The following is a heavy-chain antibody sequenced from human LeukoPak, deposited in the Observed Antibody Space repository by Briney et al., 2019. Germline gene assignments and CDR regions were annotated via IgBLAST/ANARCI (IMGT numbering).Heavy chain of an antibody. CDR1: GFTVSNNY. V-gene: IGHV3-66*01. J-gene: IGHJ4*02. D-gene: IGHD3-9*01. CDR2: FYSVNRT. CDR3: ARVLNYPFYFDY. Sequence: GGSLRLSCAASGFTVSNNYMSWVRQAPGKGLEWVSVFYSVNRTSYADSVKGRFTISRDSSKKTLCLQMNSLRAEDTAVYYCARVLNYPFYFDYWGQGTLVTVSS.